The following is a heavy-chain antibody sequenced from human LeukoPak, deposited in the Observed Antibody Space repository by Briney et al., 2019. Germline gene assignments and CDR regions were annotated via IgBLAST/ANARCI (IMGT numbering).Heavy chain of an antibody. D-gene: IGHD1-26*01. V-gene: IGHV3-43*02. CDR1: GFAFQAFE. J-gene: IGHJ6*02. CDR3: ATWAFYHGVDV. Sequence: GGSLRLSCTASGFAFQAFEMHWVRQVPGKGLEWVSLIKSDGGKTDYADSVRGRFTISRDNGENSLYLQMNSLRSEDSVLYYCATWAFYHGVDVWGQGTMVTVSS. CDR2: IKSDGGKT.